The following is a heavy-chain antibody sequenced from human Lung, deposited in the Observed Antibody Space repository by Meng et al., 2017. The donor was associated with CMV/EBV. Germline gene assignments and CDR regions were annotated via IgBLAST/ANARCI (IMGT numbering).Heavy chain of an antibody. D-gene: IGHD6-19*01. CDR3: ASFPPPGKQWLVTDY. J-gene: IGHJ4*02. CDR2: IYHSGST. V-gene: IGHV4-4*02. CDR1: GGSISSSNW. Sequence: QLPESGPGLVKPSGTLSLTCAVSGGSISSSNWWSWVRQPPGKGLEWIGEIYHSGSTNYNPSLKSRDTISVDKSKNQFSLKLSSVTAADTAVYYCASFPPPGKQWLVTDYWGQGTLVTVSS.